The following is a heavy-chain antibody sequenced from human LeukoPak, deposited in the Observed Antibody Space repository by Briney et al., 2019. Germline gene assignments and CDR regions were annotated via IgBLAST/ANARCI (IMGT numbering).Heavy chain of an antibody. J-gene: IGHJ6*02. CDR2: FDPEDGET. CDR1: GYTLTELS. V-gene: IGHV1-24*01. Sequence: ASVKVSCKVSGYTLTELSMHWVRQAPGKGLEWMGGFDPEDGETIYAQKFQGRVTMTEDTSTDTAYMELSSLRSEDTAVYYCATDQTSMPKGSTDYVWGSYRNYYYGMDVWGQGTTVTVSS. D-gene: IGHD3-16*02. CDR3: ATDQTSMPKGSTDYVWGSYRNYYYGMDV.